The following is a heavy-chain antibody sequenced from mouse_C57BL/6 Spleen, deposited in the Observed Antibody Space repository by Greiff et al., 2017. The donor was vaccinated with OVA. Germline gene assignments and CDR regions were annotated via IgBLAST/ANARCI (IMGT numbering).Heavy chain of an antibody. CDR1: GFTFSSYA. CDR3: ARDRTGGLDY. CDR2: ISDGGSYT. D-gene: IGHD4-1*01. V-gene: IGHV5-4*01. Sequence: EVMLVESGGGLVKPGGSLKLSCAASGFTFSSYAMSWVRQTPEKRLEWVATISDGGSYTYYPDNVKGRFTISRDNAKNNLYLQMSHLKSEDTAMYYCARDRTGGLDYWGQGTTLTVSS. J-gene: IGHJ2*01.